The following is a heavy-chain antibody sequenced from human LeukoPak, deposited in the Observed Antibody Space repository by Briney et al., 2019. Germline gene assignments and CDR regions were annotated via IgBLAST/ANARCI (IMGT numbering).Heavy chain of an antibody. Sequence: PGGSLRLSCAASGFTFSSYSMNWVRQAPGKGLEWVSYISSSSSTIYYADSVKGRFTISRDNAKNSLYLQMNSLRAEDTAVYYCARDPTAGFDYWGQGTLVTVSS. CDR1: GFTFSSYS. J-gene: IGHJ4*02. CDR3: ARDPTAGFDY. CDR2: ISSSSSTI. D-gene: IGHD6-13*01. V-gene: IGHV3-48*04.